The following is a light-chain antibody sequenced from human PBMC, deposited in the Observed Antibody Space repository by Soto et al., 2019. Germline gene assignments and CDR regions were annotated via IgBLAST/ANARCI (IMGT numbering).Light chain of an antibody. Sequence: QPVLTQPASVSGSPGQSITISCTGTSSDVGGYNYVSWYQQHPGKAPKLMIYDVSNRPSGVSNRFSGSKSGNTASLTISGLQAEDEADYYCSSYTSSSTGNVFGTGTKLTVL. CDR2: DVS. V-gene: IGLV2-14*01. CDR3: SSYTSSSTGNV. J-gene: IGLJ1*01. CDR1: SSDVGGYNY.